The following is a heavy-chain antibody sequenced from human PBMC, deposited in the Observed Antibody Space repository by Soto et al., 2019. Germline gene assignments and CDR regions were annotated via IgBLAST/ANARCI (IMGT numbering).Heavy chain of an antibody. CDR3: ASGYYDILTGSPRYYYGMDV. CDR1: GGSISSSSYY. V-gene: IGHV4-39*01. J-gene: IGHJ6*02. Sequence: QLQLQESGPGLVKPSETLSLTCTVSGGSISSSSYYWGWIRQPPGKGLEWIGSIYYSGSTYYNPSLKSRVTISVDTSKNQFSLKLSSVTAADTAVYYCASGYYDILTGSPRYYYGMDVWGQGTTVTVSS. CDR2: IYYSGST. D-gene: IGHD3-9*01.